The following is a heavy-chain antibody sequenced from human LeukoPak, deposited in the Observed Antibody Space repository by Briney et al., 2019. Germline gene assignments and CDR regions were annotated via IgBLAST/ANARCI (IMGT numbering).Heavy chain of an antibody. V-gene: IGHV3-30*18. D-gene: IGHD5-24*01. CDR3: AKDERSDGYIYYYYYGMDV. J-gene: IGHJ6*02. Sequence: GGSLRVSCAASGFTFSSYGMHWVRQAPGKGLEWVAVISYDGSNKYYADSVKGRFTISRDNSKNTLYLQMNSLRAEDTAVYYCAKDERSDGYIYYYYYGMDVWGQGTTVTVSS. CDR1: GFTFSSYG. CDR2: ISYDGSNK.